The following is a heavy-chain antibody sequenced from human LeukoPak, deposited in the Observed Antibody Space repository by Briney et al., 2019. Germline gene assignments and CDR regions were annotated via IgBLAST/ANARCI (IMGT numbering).Heavy chain of an antibody. CDR1: GFTFSNYV. J-gene: IGHJ4*02. CDR2: ISGSGDST. D-gene: IGHD6-19*01. CDR3: AKELSSSGWYGVMIY. V-gene: IGHV3-23*01. Sequence: GGSLRLSCAASGFTFSNYVMSWVRQAPGKGLEWVSGISGSGDSTYYADSVKGRFTISRDNSKNTLYLQMNSLRAEDTAVYYCAKELSSSGWYGVMIYWGQGTLVTVSS.